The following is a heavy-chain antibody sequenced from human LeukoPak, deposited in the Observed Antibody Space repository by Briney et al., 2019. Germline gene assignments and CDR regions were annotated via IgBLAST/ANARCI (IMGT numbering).Heavy chain of an antibody. CDR2: IYYSGSA. V-gene: IGHV4-30-4*08. Sequence: SETLSLTCTVSGGSISSGDYYWSWIRQPPGKGLEWIGYIYYSGSAYYNPSLKSRVTISVDTSKNQFSLKLSSVTAADTAVYYCARTPIYDILTGPDYRGQGTLVTVSS. CDR3: ARTPIYDILTGPDY. D-gene: IGHD3-9*01. J-gene: IGHJ4*02. CDR1: GGSISSGDYY.